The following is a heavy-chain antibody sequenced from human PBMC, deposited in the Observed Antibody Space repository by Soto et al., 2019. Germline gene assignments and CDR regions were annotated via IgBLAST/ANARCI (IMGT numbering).Heavy chain of an antibody. CDR3: AKEDVSGYYYSGL. V-gene: IGHV3-23*01. CDR1: GFTFSSYA. CDR2: ISGSGGST. J-gene: IGHJ4*02. Sequence: PGGSLRLSCAASGFTFSSYALSWVRQAPGKGLEWVSSISGSGGSTYYADSAKGRFTISRDNSKNTLYLQMNSLRAEDTAVYYCAKEDVSGYYYSGLWGQGTLVTVSS. D-gene: IGHD3-22*01.